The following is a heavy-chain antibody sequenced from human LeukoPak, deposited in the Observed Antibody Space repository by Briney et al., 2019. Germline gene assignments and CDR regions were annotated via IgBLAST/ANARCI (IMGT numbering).Heavy chain of an antibody. Sequence: SETLSLTCSVSGYSISSGYYWCWIRQPPGKGLEWIGNIYHSGSTYYDPSLKSRVTISADTSKNQFSLKLSSVTAADTAVYYCATLLTGGVDYWGQGTLVTASS. D-gene: IGHD7-27*01. J-gene: IGHJ4*02. CDR2: IYHSGST. V-gene: IGHV4-38-2*02. CDR3: ATLLTGGVDY. CDR1: GYSISSGYY.